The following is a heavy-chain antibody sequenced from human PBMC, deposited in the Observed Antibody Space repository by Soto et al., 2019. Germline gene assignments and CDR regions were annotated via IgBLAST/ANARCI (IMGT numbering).Heavy chain of an antibody. CDR3: ARVRGGSGTFPPLY. D-gene: IGHD3-10*01. V-gene: IGHV3-33*01. CDR1: GFTFSLFG. J-gene: IGHJ4*02. Sequence: QVQLVESGGGVVQPGRSLRLSCAASGFTFSLFGMHWVRQAPGKGLVWVAVIWYDGRKKYYADSVKGRFTSSRDNSNNKLHLEMNSLRAEGTAVDYCARVRGGSGTFPPLYWGQGTLVTVSS. CDR2: IWYDGRKK.